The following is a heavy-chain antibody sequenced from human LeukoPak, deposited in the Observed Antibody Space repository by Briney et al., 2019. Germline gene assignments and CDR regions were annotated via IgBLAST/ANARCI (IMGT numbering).Heavy chain of an antibody. CDR2: IYYSGST. V-gene: IGHV4-59*01. Sequence: KPAETLSLTCTVSGGSISSYYWSWIRQPPGKGLEWIGDIYYSGSTNYNPALKSRVTISVHKSKNQFSLKLSSVTAADTAVYYCAATIYYSDSSGYYPPGYWGQGTLVTVSS. J-gene: IGHJ4*02. CDR3: AATIYYSDSSGYYPPGY. CDR1: GGSISSYY. D-gene: IGHD3-22*01.